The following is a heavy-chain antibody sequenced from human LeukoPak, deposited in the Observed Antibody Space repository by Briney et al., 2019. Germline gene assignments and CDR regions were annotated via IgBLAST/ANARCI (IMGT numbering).Heavy chain of an antibody. V-gene: IGHV1-18*01. CDR1: GYTFTSYG. J-gene: IGHJ4*02. CDR3: ARDDNYGSGQPDD. D-gene: IGHD3-10*01. CDR2: ISGYNGNT. Sequence: ASVKVSCKASGYTFTSYGITWVRQAPGQGLEWMGWISGYNGNTNYAQKFQGRVTMTTDTSTSTVYMELRSLGSDDTAVYYCARDDNYGSGQPDDWGQGTLVTVSS.